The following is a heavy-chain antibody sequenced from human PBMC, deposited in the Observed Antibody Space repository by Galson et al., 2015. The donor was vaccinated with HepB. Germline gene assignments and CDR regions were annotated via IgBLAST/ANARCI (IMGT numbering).Heavy chain of an antibody. CDR2: ISANSGNT. V-gene: IGHV1-18*01. D-gene: IGHD3-9*01. J-gene: IGHJ4*02. Sequence: SVKVSCKASGYTFTINGISWLRQAPGQGLEWMGWISANSGNTNYAENFQGRVTLTRDTSTSTAYLDLRSLRSDDTATYYRARDRYYRFDYWGQGTLVTVSS. CDR3: ARDRYYRFDY. CDR1: GYTFTING.